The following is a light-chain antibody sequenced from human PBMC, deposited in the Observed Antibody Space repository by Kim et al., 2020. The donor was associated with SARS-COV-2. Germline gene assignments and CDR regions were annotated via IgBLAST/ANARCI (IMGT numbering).Light chain of an antibody. CDR2: GAS. Sequence: SPGERATLSCRASQSVSSSYLAWYQQKPGQAPRLLIYGASSRATGIPDRFSGSGSGTDFTLTISRLEPEDFAVYYCQQYVSSPGTFGQGTKLEI. CDR3: QQYVSSPGT. V-gene: IGKV3-20*01. J-gene: IGKJ2*02. CDR1: QSVSSSY.